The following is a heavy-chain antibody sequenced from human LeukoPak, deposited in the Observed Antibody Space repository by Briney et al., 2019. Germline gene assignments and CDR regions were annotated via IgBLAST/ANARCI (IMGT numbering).Heavy chain of an antibody. CDR3: AKDPHSSSWYRLAFDI. Sequence: GGSLRLSCAASGFTFSSYAMSWVRQAPGKGLEWVSAISCSGGSTYYADSVKGRFTISRDNSKNTLYLQTNSLSAEHTAVYYCAKDPHSSSWYRLAFDIWGQGTMVTVSS. CDR1: GFTFSSYA. CDR2: ISCSGGST. J-gene: IGHJ3*02. V-gene: IGHV3-23*01. D-gene: IGHD6-13*01.